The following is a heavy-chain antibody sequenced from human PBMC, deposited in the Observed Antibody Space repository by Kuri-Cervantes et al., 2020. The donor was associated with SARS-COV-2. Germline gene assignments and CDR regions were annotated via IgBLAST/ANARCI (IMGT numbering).Heavy chain of an antibody. J-gene: IGHJ6*03. CDR1: GFTFSSYG. V-gene: IGHV3-30*02. CDR2: IRYGGSNK. Sequence: GESLKISCAASGFTFSSYGMHWVRQAPGKGLEWVAFIRYGGSNKYYADSVKGRFTISRDNSKNTLYLQTNSLRAEDTAVYYCAKRARVVPAAAVYYYYMDVWGKGTTVTVSS. D-gene: IGHD2-2*01. CDR3: AKRARVVPAAAVYYYYMDV.